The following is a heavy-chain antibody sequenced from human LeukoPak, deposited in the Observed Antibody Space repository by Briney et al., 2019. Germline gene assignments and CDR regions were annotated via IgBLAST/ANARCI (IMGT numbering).Heavy chain of an antibody. V-gene: IGHV3-30*18. CDR1: GFTFSVYG. CDR3: ANLNMVATIYHYYGMDV. D-gene: IGHD5-12*01. Sequence: PGGSLRLSCAASGFTFSVYGMYWVRQPPGKGLEWVALISYDGTDKYHVDSVKGRFTISRDNSKNTLYMQMNSLRAEDTAVYYCANLNMVATIYHYYGMDVWGQGTTVTVSS. CDR2: ISYDGTDK. J-gene: IGHJ6*02.